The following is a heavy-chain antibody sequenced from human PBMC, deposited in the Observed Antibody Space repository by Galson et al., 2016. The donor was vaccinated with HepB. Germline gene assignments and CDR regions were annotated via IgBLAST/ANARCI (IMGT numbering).Heavy chain of an antibody. CDR2: INPNGGST. CDR3: ARGYCTTSRCPFFFDY. D-gene: IGHD2-8*01. CDR1: GYTFTANL. Sequence: SVKVSCKASGYTFTANLLHWVRQSPGQGLEWIGLINPNGGSTLYAQEFQGRVTLTSDASTSAAYMELSSLRSEDTAVYYCARGYCTTSRCPFFFDYWGQGAVVTVSS. V-gene: IGHV1-46*01. J-gene: IGHJ4*02.